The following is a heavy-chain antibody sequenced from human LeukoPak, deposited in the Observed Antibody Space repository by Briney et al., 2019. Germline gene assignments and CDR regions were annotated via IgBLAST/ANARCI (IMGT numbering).Heavy chain of an antibody. Sequence: GGSLRLSCAASGFTFTGYWMHWVRQAPGKGLVWVSRINSDGSSANCADSVKGRFTISRDNAKNTLYLQMNSLRAEDTAVYYCAKDRRAGIAAAGKGYYFDYWGQGTLVTVSS. CDR1: GFTFTGYW. J-gene: IGHJ4*02. CDR2: INSDGSSA. CDR3: AKDRRAGIAAAGKGYYFDY. V-gene: IGHV3-74*01. D-gene: IGHD6-13*01.